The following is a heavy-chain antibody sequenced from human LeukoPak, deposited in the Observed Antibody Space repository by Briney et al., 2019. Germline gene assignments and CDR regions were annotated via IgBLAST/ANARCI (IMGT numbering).Heavy chain of an antibody. CDR3: ATWGDYYDSSGPGY. CDR2: FDPEDGET. J-gene: IGHJ4*02. Sequence: ASVKVSCKVSGYTLTELSMHWVRQAPGKGLEWMGGFDPEDGETIYAQKFQGRVTMTEDTSTDTAYMELSSLRSEDTAVYYCATWGDYYDSSGPGYWGQGTLVTVSS. V-gene: IGHV1-24*01. D-gene: IGHD3-22*01. CDR1: GYTLTELS.